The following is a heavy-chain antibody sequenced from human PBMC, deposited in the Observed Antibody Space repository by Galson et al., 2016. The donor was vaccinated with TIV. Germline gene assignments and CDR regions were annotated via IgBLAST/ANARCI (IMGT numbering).Heavy chain of an antibody. J-gene: IGHJ4*02. D-gene: IGHD3-22*01. CDR3: ARGRNYYEGGAYWD. CDR1: GVTFNSYA. CDR2: ITAIFRTA. V-gene: IGHV1-69*13. Sequence: SVKVSCKASGVTFNSYAISWVRQAPGQGLEWMGGITAIFRTANYAQKFQGRVTITADESTSTAYMDLSSLRSEDTAVYYCARGRNYYEGGAYWDWGQGTLVTVSS.